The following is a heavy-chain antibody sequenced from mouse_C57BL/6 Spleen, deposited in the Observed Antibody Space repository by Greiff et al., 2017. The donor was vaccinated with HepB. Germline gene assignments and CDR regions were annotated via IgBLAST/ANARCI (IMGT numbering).Heavy chain of an antibody. CDR3: ARGFYYYGSSYGNWFAY. D-gene: IGHD1-1*01. CDR2: ISSGSSTN. V-gene: IGHV5-17*01. CDR1: GFTFSDYG. Sequence: DVHLVESGGGLVKPGGSLKLSCAASGFTFSDYGMHWVRQAPEKGLEWVAYISSGSSTNYYADTVKGRFTISRDNAKNTLFLQMTSLRSEDTAMYYCARGFYYYGSSYGNWFAYWGQGTLVTVSA. J-gene: IGHJ3*01.